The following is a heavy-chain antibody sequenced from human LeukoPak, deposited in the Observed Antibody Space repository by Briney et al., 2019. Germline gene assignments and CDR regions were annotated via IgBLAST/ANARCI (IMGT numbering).Heavy chain of an antibody. J-gene: IGHJ3*02. Sequence: SETLSLTCTVSGGSISSSSYYWGWIRQPPGKGLEWIGSIYSSGSTYYNPSLKSRVTISVDTSKKQFSLKLSSVSAADTAVYYCARDKRGIAAADIWGQGTMVTVSS. CDR1: GGSISSSSYY. CDR3: ARDKRGIAAADI. V-gene: IGHV4-39*07. D-gene: IGHD6-13*01. CDR2: IYSSGST.